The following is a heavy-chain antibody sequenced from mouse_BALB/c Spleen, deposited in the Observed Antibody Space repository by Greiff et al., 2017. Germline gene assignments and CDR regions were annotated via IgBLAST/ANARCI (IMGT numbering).Heavy chain of an antibody. CDR3: ARTSYGRYDEYYFDY. CDR1: GYAFSSSW. J-gene: IGHJ2*01. D-gene: IGHD2-14*01. V-gene: IGHV1-82*01. Sequence: QVQLKESGPELVKPGASVKISCKASGYAFSSSWMNWVKQRPGQGLEWIGRIYPGDGDTNYNGKFKGKATLTADKSSSTAYMQLSSLTSVDSAVYFCARTSYGRYDEYYFDYWGQGTTLTVSS. CDR2: IYPGDGDT.